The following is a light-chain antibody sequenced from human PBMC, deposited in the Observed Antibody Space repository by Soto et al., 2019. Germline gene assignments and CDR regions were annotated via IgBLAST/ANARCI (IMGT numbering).Light chain of an antibody. Sequence: VSTQSPGTLSLSPGDSATLSCRDSQSVSRSHLVWYKQKPGQTPRLFNYGRSSRATGIPVRFSGSGSGTDFTITIRSLEAEDFAVYHCQQNGTTCGQGTKVDIK. CDR1: QSVSRSH. J-gene: IGKJ1*01. CDR3: QQNGTT. CDR2: GRS. V-gene: IGKV3-20*01.